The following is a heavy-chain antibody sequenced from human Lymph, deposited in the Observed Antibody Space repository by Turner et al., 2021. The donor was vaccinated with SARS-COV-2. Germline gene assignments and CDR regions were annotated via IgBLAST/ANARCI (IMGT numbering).Heavy chain of an antibody. CDR1: GYTLTELS. CDR3: ATLKSNWKILTGRYYFDF. J-gene: IGHJ4*02. Sequence: QVQLVQSGAEVKKPGASVKVSCKVSGYTLTELSIHWVRQAPGKGLEWMGGFDPEDGETIYAQKFQGRVTMTEDTSTDTAYMELSSLRSEDTAVYYCATLKSNWKILTGRYYFDFWGQGTLGTVSS. CDR2: FDPEDGET. V-gene: IGHV1-24*01. D-gene: IGHD1-1*01.